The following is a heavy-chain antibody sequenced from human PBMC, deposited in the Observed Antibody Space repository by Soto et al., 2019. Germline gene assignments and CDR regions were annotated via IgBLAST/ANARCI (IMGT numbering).Heavy chain of an antibody. CDR1: GFPLATYG. CDR2: IKPDGSEK. D-gene: IGHD1-1*01. Sequence: EVQLGESGGGLVQRGGSLRLSCAASGFPLATYGMTWVRQAPGKGLEWVANIKPDGSEKTYLDSVKGRFTISRDDAENSLLLQMNSLRAEDTGVYYCARVAYRWNGKDYWGRGTLVTVSS. J-gene: IGHJ4*02. V-gene: IGHV3-7*04. CDR3: ARVAYRWNGKDY.